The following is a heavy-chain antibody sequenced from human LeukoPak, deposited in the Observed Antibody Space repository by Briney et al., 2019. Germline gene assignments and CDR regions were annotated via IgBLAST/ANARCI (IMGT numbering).Heavy chain of an antibody. CDR3: ARHWSVGYYDFWSGPDY. CDR2: IYDSGST. V-gene: IGHV4-39*01. Sequence: SETLSLTCTVSGGSIRSSYYYWGWIRQPPGKGLEWIGSIYDSGSTYYNPSLKSRVTISVDTSKNQFSLKLSSVTAADTAVCYCARHWSVGYYDFWSGPDYWGQGTLVTVSS. J-gene: IGHJ4*02. D-gene: IGHD3-3*01. CDR1: GGSIRSSYYY.